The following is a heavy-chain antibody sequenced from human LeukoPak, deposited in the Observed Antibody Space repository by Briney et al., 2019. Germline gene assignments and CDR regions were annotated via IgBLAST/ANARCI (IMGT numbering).Heavy chain of an antibody. CDR1: GFTFSSYA. CDR2: ISGSSGNA. D-gene: IGHD3-22*01. V-gene: IGHV3-23*01. J-gene: IGHJ4*02. Sequence: TGGSLRLSCAASGFTFSSYAMNWVRQVPEKGLEWVSAISGSSGNANYADSAKGRFTVSRDNSKNTLYLQMISLRAEDTALYYCAKDGAKDDRTGSLGRYFDYWGQGILVIVSS. CDR3: AKDGAKDDRTGSLGRYFDY.